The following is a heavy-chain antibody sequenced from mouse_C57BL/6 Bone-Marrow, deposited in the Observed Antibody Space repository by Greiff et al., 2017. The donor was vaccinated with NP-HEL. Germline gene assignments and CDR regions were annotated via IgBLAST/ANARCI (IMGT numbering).Heavy chain of an antibody. V-gene: IGHV14-4*01. CDR2: IDPENGDT. J-gene: IGHJ2*01. Sequence: EVQLQQSGAELVRPGASVKLSCTASGFNIKDDYMHWVKQRPEQGLEWIGWIDPENGDTEYASKFQGKATITADTSSNTAYLQLSSLTSEDTAVYYCTTEDYGTDYDWGQGTTLTVSS. D-gene: IGHD2-4*01. CDR1: GFNIKDDY. CDR3: TTEDYGTDYD.